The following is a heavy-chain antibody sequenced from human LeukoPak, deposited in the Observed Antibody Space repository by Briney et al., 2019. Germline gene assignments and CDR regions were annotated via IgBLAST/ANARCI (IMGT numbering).Heavy chain of an antibody. CDR3: ARGHYGLDV. CDR1: GFTFSSYA. Sequence: GGSLILSCAASGFTFSSYAMSWVRQAPGKGLEWVSAISGSGGSTYYADSVKGRFTISRDNSKNTLYLQMNTLGAEDTAMYYCARGHYGLDVWGQGTTVIVSS. J-gene: IGHJ6*02. CDR2: ISGSGGST. D-gene: IGHD3-16*01. V-gene: IGHV3-23*01.